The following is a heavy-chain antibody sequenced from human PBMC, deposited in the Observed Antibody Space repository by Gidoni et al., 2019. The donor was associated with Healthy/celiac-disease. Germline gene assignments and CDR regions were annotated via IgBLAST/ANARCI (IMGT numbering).Heavy chain of an antibody. D-gene: IGHD1-26*01. CDR2: INSDGSST. V-gene: IGHV3-74*01. CDR1: GFTFSSYW. CDR3: ARELDSGSYRAGFDY. J-gene: IGHJ4*02. Sequence: EVQLVASGVGLVQPGGSLRLSCAASGFTFSSYWMHWVRQDPGKGLVWVSRINSDGSSTSYADSVKGRFTISRDNAKNTLYLQMNSLRAEDTAVYYCARELDSGSYRAGFDYWGQGTLVTVSS.